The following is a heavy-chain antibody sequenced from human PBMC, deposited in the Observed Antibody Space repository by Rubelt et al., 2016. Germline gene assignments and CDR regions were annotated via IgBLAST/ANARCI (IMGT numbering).Heavy chain of an antibody. Sequence: EVQLVESGGGLVQPGGSLRLSCAASGFTFSSYWMSWVRQAPGKGLEWVANIKRDGSEKYYVDSVKGRFTISRDNAKKPMDLQRNSLRADETAVYYCASGRSFAYLGQGTLVTVSS. V-gene: IGHV3-7*02. CDR3: ASGRSFAY. CDR2: IKRDGSEK. CDR1: GFTFSSYW. D-gene: IGHD1-26*01. J-gene: IGHJ4*02.